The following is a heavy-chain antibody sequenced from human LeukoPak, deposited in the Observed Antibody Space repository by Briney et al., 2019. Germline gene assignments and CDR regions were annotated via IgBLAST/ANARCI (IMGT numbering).Heavy chain of an antibody. CDR2: ISYDGSNK. V-gene: IGHV3-30*18. Sequence: PGGSLRLSCAASGFTFSSYGMHWVRQAPGKGLEWVAVISYDGSNKYYADSVKGRFTISRDNSKNTLYLQMNSLRAEDTAVYYCAKTYSSGWYFDYWGQGTLVTVSS. CDR1: GFTFSSYG. CDR3: AKTYSSGWYFDY. D-gene: IGHD6-19*01. J-gene: IGHJ4*02.